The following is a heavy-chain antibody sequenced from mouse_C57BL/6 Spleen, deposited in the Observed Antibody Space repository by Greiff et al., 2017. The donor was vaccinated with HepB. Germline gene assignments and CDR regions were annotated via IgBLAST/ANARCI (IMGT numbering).Heavy chain of an antibody. CDR2: FYPGSGSI. CDR1: GYTFTEYT. V-gene: IGHV1-62-2*01. D-gene: IGHD1-1*01. J-gene: IGHJ2*01. Sequence: VQLQQSGAELVKPGASVKLSCKASGYTFTEYTIHWVKQRSGQGLEWIGWFYPGSGSIKYNEKFKDKATLTADKSSSTVYMKLSRLTSEDSAVYFCARHELEYYCDSKNYFDYWGQGTTVTVSS. CDR3: ARHELEYYCDSKNYFDY.